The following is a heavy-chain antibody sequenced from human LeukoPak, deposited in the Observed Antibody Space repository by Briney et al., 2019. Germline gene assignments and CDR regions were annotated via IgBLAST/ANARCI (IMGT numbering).Heavy chain of an antibody. CDR3: AKEESSGWIYYYYYMDV. CDR1: GFTFSSYG. Sequence: PGGSLRLSCAASGFTFSSYGMHWVRQAPGKGLEWVAFIRYDGSNKYYADSVKGRFTISRDNSKNTLYLQMNSLRAEDTAVYYCAKEESSGWIYYYYYMDVWGKGTTVTISS. J-gene: IGHJ6*03. V-gene: IGHV3-30*02. CDR2: IRYDGSNK. D-gene: IGHD6-19*01.